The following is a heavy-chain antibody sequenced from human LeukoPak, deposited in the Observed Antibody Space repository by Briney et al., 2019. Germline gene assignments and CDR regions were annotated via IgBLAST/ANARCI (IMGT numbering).Heavy chain of an antibody. CDR2: ISGSGGST. D-gene: IGHD2-15*01. CDR1: GFTFSSYA. CDR3: AKDLRAIVVVVAAYFDY. J-gene: IGHJ4*02. V-gene: IGHV3-23*01. Sequence: PGGSLRLSCAASGFTFSSYAMSWVRQAPGKGLEWVSAISGSGGSTYYADSVKGRFTIPRDNSKNTLYLQMSSLRAEDTAVYYCAKDLRAIVVVVAAYFDYWGQGTLVTVSS.